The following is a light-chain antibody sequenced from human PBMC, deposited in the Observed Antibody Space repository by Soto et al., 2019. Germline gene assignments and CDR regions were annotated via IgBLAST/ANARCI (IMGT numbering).Light chain of an antibody. Sequence: DILMTQSPATLSLSPGGRATLSCRASQSVSSNLACYQQKPGQAPRLLIQRASTRATGIPARFSGSGSGTEFTLTISSLQSEDFAVYFCQQYNNWPGTFGQGTKVEIK. CDR2: RAS. J-gene: IGKJ1*01. CDR3: QQYNNWPGT. CDR1: QSVSSN. V-gene: IGKV3-15*01.